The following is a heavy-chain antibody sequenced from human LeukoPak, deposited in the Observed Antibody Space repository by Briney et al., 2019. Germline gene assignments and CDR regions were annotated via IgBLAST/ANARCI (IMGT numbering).Heavy chain of an antibody. CDR3: ATNIAVAGTGSDY. D-gene: IGHD6-19*01. V-gene: IGHV4-34*01. CDR2: INHSGST. J-gene: IGHJ4*02. CDR1: GGSFSGYY. Sequence: SETLSLTCAVYGGSFSGYYWSWIRQPPGKGLEWIGEINHSGSTYYNPSLKSRVTISVDTSKNQFSLKLSSVTAADTAVYYCATNIAVAGTGSDYWGQGTLVTVSS.